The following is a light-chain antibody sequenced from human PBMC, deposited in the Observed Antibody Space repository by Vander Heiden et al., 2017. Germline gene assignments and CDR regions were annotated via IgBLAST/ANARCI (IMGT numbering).Light chain of an antibody. CDR1: SSDVGFYNY. CDR2: EVS. V-gene: IGLV2-8*01. J-gene: IGLJ3*02. Sequence: QSALTQPPSASGSPGQSVSISCIGTSSDVGFYNYVSWYQQHPGKAPKLRMYEVSKRPSGVPNRFAGAKSGNTASLTVSGLQAEDEADYYCSSYAGSNRGVFGGGTKLTVL. CDR3: SSYAGSNRGV.